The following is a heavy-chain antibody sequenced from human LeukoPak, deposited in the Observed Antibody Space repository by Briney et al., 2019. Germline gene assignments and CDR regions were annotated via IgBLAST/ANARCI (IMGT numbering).Heavy chain of an antibody. V-gene: IGHV3-64D*09. D-gene: IGHD2-2*01. J-gene: IGHJ4*02. CDR1: GFTFSNYA. CDR2: ITNNGVST. Sequence: GGSLRLSCSASGFTFSNYALAWVRQAPGKGLEYVSVITNNGVSTYYADSVKGRFTISRDNSKSTLYLQMSSLRAEDTAMYYCARDKPNCSSTSCRIFDYWGQGTLVTVSS. CDR3: ARDKPNCSSTSCRIFDY.